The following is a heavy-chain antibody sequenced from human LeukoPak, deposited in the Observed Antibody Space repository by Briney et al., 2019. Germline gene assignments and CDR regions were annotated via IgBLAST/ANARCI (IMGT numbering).Heavy chain of an antibody. D-gene: IGHD5-12*01. CDR2: ISSSSSYI. CDR3: ARAYDIVATIGNWFDP. Sequence: SGGSLRLSCAASGFTFSSYSMNWVRQAPGKGLEWVSSISSSSSYIYYADSVKGRFTISRDNAKNSLYLQMNSLRAEDTAVYYCARAYDIVATIGNWFDPWGQGTLVTVSS. J-gene: IGHJ5*02. CDR1: GFTFSSYS. V-gene: IGHV3-21*01.